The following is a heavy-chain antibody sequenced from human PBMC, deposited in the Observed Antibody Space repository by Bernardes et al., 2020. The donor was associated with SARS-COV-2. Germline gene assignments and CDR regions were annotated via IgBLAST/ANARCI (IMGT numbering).Heavy chain of an antibody. CDR3: GKRAEVANHWYFDL. Sequence: GGPPRLRYEVSGFRRSYYRVQLVRQVSGKGVVWPSRIGDGATTHAGAVKGRFTISRDKARNTLHLQMDNLRVEDTAVYYCGKRAEVANHWYFDLWGRGTLVTVSS. CDR1: GFRRSYYR. CDR2: IGDGAT. J-gene: IGHJ2*01. D-gene: IGHD2-21*01. V-gene: IGHV3-74*01.